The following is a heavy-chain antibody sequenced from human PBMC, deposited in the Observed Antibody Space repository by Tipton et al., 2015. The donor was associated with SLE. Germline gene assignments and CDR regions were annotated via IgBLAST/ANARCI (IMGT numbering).Heavy chain of an antibody. CDR3: ARGYCSDGVCYGFGFFDY. V-gene: IGHV4-39*07. CDR1: GGSITTRSYY. CDR2: ISYSGAT. J-gene: IGHJ4*02. D-gene: IGHD2-8*01. Sequence: LRLSCIVSGGSITTRSYYWGWIRQPPGKGLEWIASISYSGATYYNPSLKSPVTLSIDTSKNQFSLKMRSVTAADTAVYFCARGYCSDGVCYGFGFFDYWGQGNLVTVSS.